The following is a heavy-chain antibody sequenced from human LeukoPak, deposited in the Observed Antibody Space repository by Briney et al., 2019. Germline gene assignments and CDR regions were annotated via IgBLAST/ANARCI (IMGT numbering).Heavy chain of an antibody. CDR3: ARGLRGGPSGGVLDY. CDR2: IDPSNSYT. V-gene: IGHV5-10-1*01. CDR1: GFGFTSYW. D-gene: IGHD2-15*01. J-gene: IGHJ4*02. Sequence: GESLRISSKGSGFGFTSYWVTWVRQMPGKGLEWMGRIDPSNSYTTYRPSFQGNVTISVDKSIITAYLQWSSLKASDTAMYYCARGLRGGPSGGVLDYWGQGTLVTVSS.